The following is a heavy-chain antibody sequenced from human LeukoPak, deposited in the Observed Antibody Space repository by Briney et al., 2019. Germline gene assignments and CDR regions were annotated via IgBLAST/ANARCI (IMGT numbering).Heavy chain of an antibody. J-gene: IGHJ3*02. Sequence: GRSLRLSCAASGFTFSSYGMHWVRQAPGKGLEWVSTISAGGATFYADSVRGRFTISRDNSKNTLYLQMNSLRAEDTAVYYCARDRHFDIWGQGTTVTVSS. V-gene: IGHV3-53*01. CDR2: ISAGGAT. CDR1: GFTFSSYG. CDR3: ARDRHFDI.